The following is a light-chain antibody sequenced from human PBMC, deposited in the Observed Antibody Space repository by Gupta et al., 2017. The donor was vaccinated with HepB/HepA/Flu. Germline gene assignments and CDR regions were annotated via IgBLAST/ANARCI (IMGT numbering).Light chain of an antibody. Sequence: QSVLTPPPSASGPPGQRVTISCSGSSSNIGSNTVNWYQQLPGTAPKLRIYINNQRPSGVPDRFSGSKSGTSASLAISVLQSEDEADYYCAAWDDSLNGRWVFGGGTKLTVL. CDR3: AAWDDSLNGRWV. CDR2: INN. J-gene: IGLJ3*02. CDR1: SSNIGSNT. V-gene: IGLV1-44*01.